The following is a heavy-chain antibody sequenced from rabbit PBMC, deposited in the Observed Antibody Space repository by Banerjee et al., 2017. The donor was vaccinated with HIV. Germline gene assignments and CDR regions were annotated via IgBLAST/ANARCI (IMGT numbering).Heavy chain of an antibody. V-gene: IGHV1S40*01. CDR1: GIDFSSYYW. CDR2: IYAGSSGST. CDR3: ARHMDTSGWSWDL. D-gene: IGHD4-1*01. J-gene: IGHJ3*01. Sequence: QSLEESGGDLVKPGASLTLACKASGIDFSSYYWICWVRQAPGKGLEWIACIYAGSSGSTYYASWAKGRFTISKTSSTTVTLQMTSLTAADMATYFCARHMDTSGWSWDLWGQGTLVTVS.